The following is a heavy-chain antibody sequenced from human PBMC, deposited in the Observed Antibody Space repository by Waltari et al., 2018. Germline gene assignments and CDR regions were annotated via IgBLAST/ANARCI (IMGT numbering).Heavy chain of an antibody. Sequence: QVQLVQSGAEVKKPGASVKVSCKASGYTFTGYYMHWVRQAPGQVLEGWGRINPNSGGTNYAQKFQGRVTMTRDTSISTAYMELSRLRSDDTAVYYCARVNIVVSGSWFDPWGQGTLVTVSS. V-gene: IGHV1-2*06. CDR1: GYTFTGYY. J-gene: IGHJ5*02. CDR3: ARVNIVVSGSWFDP. D-gene: IGHD5-12*01. CDR2: INPNSGGT.